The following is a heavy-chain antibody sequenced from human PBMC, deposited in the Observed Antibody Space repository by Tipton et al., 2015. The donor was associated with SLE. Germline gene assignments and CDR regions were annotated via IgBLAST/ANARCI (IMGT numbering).Heavy chain of an antibody. V-gene: IGHV4-39*07. J-gene: IGHJ4*02. D-gene: IGHD4-17*01. CDR2: MFYGGSA. CDR1: GDSISSNIYY. Sequence: TLSLTCTVSGDSISSNIYYWGWIRQPPGKGLEWIGSMFYGGSAYYNPSLKSRVTISEDRSKNQFSLRLTSVTAADTAVYFCGRHGYGDYGIDYWGQGTLVTVSS. CDR3: GRHGYGDYGIDY.